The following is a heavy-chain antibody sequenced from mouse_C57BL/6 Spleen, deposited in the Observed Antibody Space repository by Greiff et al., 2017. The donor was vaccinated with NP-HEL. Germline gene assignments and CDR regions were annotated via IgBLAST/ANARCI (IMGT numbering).Heavy chain of an antibody. D-gene: IGHD1-1*01. V-gene: IGHV5-4*01. J-gene: IGHJ2*01. Sequence: VQLKDSGGGLVKPGGSLKLSCAASGFTFSSYAMSWVRQTPEKRLEWVATISDGGSYTYYPDNVKGRFTISRDNAKNNLYLQMSHLKSEDTAMYYCARDQNYYGSSSYYFDYWGQGTTLTVSS. CDR3: ARDQNYYGSSSYYFDY. CDR1: GFTFSSYA. CDR2: ISDGGSYT.